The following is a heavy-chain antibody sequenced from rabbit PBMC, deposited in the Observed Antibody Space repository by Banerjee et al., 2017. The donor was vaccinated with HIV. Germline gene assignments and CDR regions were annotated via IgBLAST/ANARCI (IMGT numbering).Heavy chain of an antibody. D-gene: IGHD1-1*01. CDR3: SRVTGYGSTSGHPTRLDL. J-gene: IGHJ3*01. CDR2: INTSSGNT. Sequence: QEQLEESGGDLVKPEGSLTLTCTASGFSFSNKYVMCWVRQAPGKGLEWIACINTSSGNTVCASWAKGRFTISKTSSTTVTLQMTSLTAADTAAYFCSRVTGYGSTSGHPTRLDLWGQGTLVTVS. CDR1: GFSFSNKYV. V-gene: IGHV1S45*01.